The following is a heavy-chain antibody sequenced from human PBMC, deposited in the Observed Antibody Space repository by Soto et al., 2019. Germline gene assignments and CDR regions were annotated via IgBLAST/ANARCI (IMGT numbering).Heavy chain of an antibody. V-gene: IGHV1-69*01. CDR3: ARVDCSLVRLVGQFYFDH. J-gene: IGHJ4*02. CDR2: TIPIFTTA. D-gene: IGHD2-21*01. Sequence: QVQLVQSGAEVKEPGSSVKVSCKASGGTFNGYSISWVRQAPGQGLEWVGGTIPIFTTANYAQKFQGRLTMTADESTSTAYMEISGLRSDDTAIDYCARVDCSLVRLVGQFYFDHWGPGNLVTVSS. CDR1: GGTFNGYS.